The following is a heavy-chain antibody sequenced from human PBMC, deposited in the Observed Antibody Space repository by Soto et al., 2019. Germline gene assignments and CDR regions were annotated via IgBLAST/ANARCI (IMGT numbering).Heavy chain of an antibody. V-gene: IGHV3-9*01. CDR2: ISWNSGSI. CDR3: ANFGDSGSPDAFDI. Sequence: GGSLRLSCAASGFTFDDYAMHWVRQAPGKGLEWVSGISWNSGSIGYADSVKGRFTISRDNAKNSLYLQMNSLGAEDTALYYCANFGDSGSPDAFDIWGQGTMVTVSS. J-gene: IGHJ3*02. CDR1: GFTFDDYA. D-gene: IGHD3-10*01.